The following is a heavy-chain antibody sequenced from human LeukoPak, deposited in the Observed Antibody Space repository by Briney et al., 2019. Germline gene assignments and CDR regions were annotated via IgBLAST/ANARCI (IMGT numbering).Heavy chain of an antibody. Sequence: ASVKVSCKASGYTFTGYYMHWVRQAPGQGLEWMGWINPNSGGTNYAQKFQGRVTMTRDTSISTAYMELSSLRSEDTAVYYCARAKSGYSYGYVYYYGMDVWGQGTTVTVSS. CDR3: ARAKSGYSYGYVYYYGMDV. J-gene: IGHJ6*02. V-gene: IGHV1-2*02. D-gene: IGHD5-18*01. CDR2: INPNSGGT. CDR1: GYTFTGYY.